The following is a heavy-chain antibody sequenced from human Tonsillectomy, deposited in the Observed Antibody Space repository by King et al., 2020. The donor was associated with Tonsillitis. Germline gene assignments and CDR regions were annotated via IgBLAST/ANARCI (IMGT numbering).Heavy chain of an antibody. CDR2: SYYTGNT. V-gene: IGHV4-59*08. D-gene: IGHD1-14*01. CDR1: GGSISSSY. CDR3: ARHFRTTGSKDYFDY. J-gene: IGHJ4*02. Sequence: VQLQESGPGLVKPSETLSLTCTVSGGSISSSYWSWIRQPPGKGLEWIGYSYYTGNTNYNPSLKSRVTVSVDTSSNQFSLKLSSVTAADTAVYCGARHFRTTGSKDYFDYWGQGTLVTVSS.